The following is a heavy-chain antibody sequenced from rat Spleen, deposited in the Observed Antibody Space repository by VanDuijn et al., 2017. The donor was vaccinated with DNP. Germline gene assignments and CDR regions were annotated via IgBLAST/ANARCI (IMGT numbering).Heavy chain of an antibody. Sequence: EVRLQESGPGLVQPSQSLSLTCSVTGYSITSNYWAWIRKFPGNKMEWIGYINYSGSTGYNPSLKSRISITRDTSKNQFFLQLNSVTTEDTATYYCARGVSSYYGYNSDWYFDYWGQGVMVTVSS. V-gene: IGHV3-1*01. CDR3: ARGVSSYYGYNSDWYFDY. J-gene: IGHJ2*01. D-gene: IGHD1-9*01. CDR2: INYSGST. CDR1: GYSITSNY.